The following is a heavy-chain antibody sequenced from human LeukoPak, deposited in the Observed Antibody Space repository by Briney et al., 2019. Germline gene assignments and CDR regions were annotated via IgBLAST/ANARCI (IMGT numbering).Heavy chain of an antibody. CDR3: ARNSATVTTPFFDY. CDR1: GGSISGGTYS. CDR2: IYHSGST. Sequence: SQTLSLTCTVSGGSISGGTYSWSWIRQPPGKGLEWIGYIYHSGSTYYNPSLKSRVTISVDRSKNQFSLKLSSVTAADTAVYYCARNSATVTTPFFDYWGQGTLVTVSS. D-gene: IGHD4-17*01. J-gene: IGHJ4*02. V-gene: IGHV4-30-2*01.